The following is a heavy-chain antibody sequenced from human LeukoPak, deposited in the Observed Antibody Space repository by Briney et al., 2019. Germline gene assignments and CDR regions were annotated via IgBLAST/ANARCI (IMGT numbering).Heavy chain of an antibody. CDR1: GFTFSSYA. V-gene: IGHV3-23*01. J-gene: IGHJ5*02. CDR2: ITGGSAGT. Sequence: QPGGSLRLSCAASGFTFSSYAMTWVRQAPGKGLEWVSAITGGSAGTYYADSVKGRFTISRDNSKNTLYLQMNSLRAEDTAVYFCAKYEFQLKPPDHWGQGTLVTVSS. D-gene: IGHD1-1*01. CDR3: AKYEFQLKPPDH.